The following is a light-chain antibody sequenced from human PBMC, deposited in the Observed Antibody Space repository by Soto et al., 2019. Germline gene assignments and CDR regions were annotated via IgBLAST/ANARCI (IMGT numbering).Light chain of an antibody. Sequence: EIVLTQSPATLSLSPGERATLSCRASQSVGDYLAWYQQKLGQAPRLLIYDASNRATGIPARFSGSGSGTDFTLTISSLEPEDFAVYYCQQRSDWPSFGQGTKVEIK. CDR2: DAS. J-gene: IGKJ2*01. V-gene: IGKV3-11*01. CDR1: QSVGDY. CDR3: QQRSDWPS.